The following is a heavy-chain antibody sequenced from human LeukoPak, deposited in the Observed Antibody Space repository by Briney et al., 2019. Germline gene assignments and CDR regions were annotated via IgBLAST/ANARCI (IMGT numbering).Heavy chain of an antibody. V-gene: IGHV3-23*01. Sequence: GGSLRLSCAVSGITLSNYGMSWVRQAPGKGLEWGAGISDSGGRTNYADPVKVRFTISRYNQMNNLKAEEQAIYFCAKRGVVIRVILVGFHKEANYFDSWGQGALVTVSS. CDR1: GITLSNYG. D-gene: IGHD3-22*01. CDR3: AKRGVVIRVILVGFHKEANYFDS. CDR2: ISDSGGRT. J-gene: IGHJ4*02.